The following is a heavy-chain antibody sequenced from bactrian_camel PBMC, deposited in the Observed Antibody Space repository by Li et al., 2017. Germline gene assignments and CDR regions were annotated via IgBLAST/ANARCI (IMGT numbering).Heavy chain of an antibody. V-gene: IGHV3S1*01. CDR3: AADVPPCSYDVRDAYQYNH. D-gene: IGHD3*01. CDR1: GYTSSSKC. J-gene: IGHJ4*01. Sequence: QLVESGGGSVQDGGSLTLSCVAPGYTSSSKCIGWFRRAPGKENEAVASIVPGGRSPNLADFARGRFTISQDAATDTVYLQIDSLKPEDTAMYYCAADVPPCSYDVRDAYQYNHWGQGTQVTVS. CDR2: IVPGGRSP.